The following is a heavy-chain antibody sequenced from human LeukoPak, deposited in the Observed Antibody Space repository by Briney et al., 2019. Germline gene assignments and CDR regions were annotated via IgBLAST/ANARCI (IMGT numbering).Heavy chain of an antibody. CDR1: GVSVNSIAYY. J-gene: IGHJ4*02. V-gene: IGHV4-61*08. CDR3: AREARRDRNLEWLFDY. CDR2: IFSTGST. D-gene: IGHD3-3*01. Sequence: SETLSLTCTVSGVSVNSIAYYWTWILQSPGKEPELIGNIFSTGSTNYNPSLESRVTISIDMSKNQFSLRLSSVTAADTAVYYCAREARRDRNLEWLFDYWGQGTLVTVSS.